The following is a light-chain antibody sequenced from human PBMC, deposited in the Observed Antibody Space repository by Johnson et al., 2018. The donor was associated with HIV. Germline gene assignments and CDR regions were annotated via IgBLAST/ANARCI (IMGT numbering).Light chain of an antibody. CDR2: ENN. CDR1: YSNFGNNY. Sequence: QSVLTQPPSVSAAPGQKVTISCSRNYSNFGNNYVSWYQQFPGTAPKLVIYENNKRPSGIPDRFSGSKSGTSATLGITGLQTADEADYYCGTWDSSLSAPYVFGTGTKVTVL. CDR3: GTWDSSLSAPYV. V-gene: IGLV1-51*02. J-gene: IGLJ1*01.